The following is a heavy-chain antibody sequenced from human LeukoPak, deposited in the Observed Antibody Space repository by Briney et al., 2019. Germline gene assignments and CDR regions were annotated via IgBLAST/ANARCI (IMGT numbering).Heavy chain of an antibody. V-gene: IGHV3-21*01. J-gene: IGHJ4*02. CDR3: ATVGRTTVTTPFDY. CDR1: GFTFSSYS. D-gene: IGHD4-17*01. CDR2: ISSSSSYI. Sequence: PGGSLRLSCAASGFTFSSYSMNWARQAPGKGLEWVSSISSSSSYIYYADSVKGRFTISRDNAKNSLYLQMNSLRAEDTAVYYCATVGRTTVTTPFDYWGQGTLVTVSS.